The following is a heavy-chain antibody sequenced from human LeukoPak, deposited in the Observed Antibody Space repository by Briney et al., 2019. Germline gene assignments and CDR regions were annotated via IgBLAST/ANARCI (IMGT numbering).Heavy chain of an antibody. J-gene: IGHJ6*02. D-gene: IGHD6-19*01. CDR2: IYRGGST. CDR3: ASIAVAPPVYGMDV. CDR1: GFTVSSNY. Sequence: PGGSLRLSCAASGFTVSSNYMSWVRQAPGKGLEWVSVIYRGGSTYYADSVKGRFTISRDNSKNTLYLQMNSLRAEDTAVYYCASIAVAPPVYGMDVWGQGTTVTVSS. V-gene: IGHV3-66*01.